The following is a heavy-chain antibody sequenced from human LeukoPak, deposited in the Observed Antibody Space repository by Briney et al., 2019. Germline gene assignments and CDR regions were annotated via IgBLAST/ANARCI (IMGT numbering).Heavy chain of an antibody. CDR1: GGSISSYY. Sequence: SETLSLTCTVSGGSISSYYWSWIRQPPGKGLEWIGYIYYSGSTNYNPSLKSRVTISVDTSKNQFSLKLSSVTAADTAVYYCARGRYGITIFGVAKYYFDYWGQGTLVTVSS. D-gene: IGHD3-3*01. J-gene: IGHJ4*02. CDR3: ARGRYGITIFGVAKYYFDY. V-gene: IGHV4-59*01. CDR2: IYYSGST.